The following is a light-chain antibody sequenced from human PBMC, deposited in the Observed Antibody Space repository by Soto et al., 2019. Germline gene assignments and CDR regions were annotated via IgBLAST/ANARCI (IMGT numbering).Light chain of an antibody. J-gene: IGLJ1*01. CDR1: SSDVGGYNY. V-gene: IGLV2-14*03. CDR3: SSYTSSNTYV. Sequence: QSALTQPASVSGSPGQSITISCTGTSSDVGGYNYVSWYQHHPGKAPKLMIYDVSTRPSGVSSRFSGSKSGNTASLTISGHQAEDEADYYCSSYTSSNTYVFGTGTKLTVL. CDR2: DVS.